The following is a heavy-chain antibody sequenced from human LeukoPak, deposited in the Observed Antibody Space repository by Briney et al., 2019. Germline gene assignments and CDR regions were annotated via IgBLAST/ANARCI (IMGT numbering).Heavy chain of an antibody. CDR1: GFTFSTYA. CDR2: ISGSGDST. J-gene: IGHJ4*02. V-gene: IGHV3-23*01. Sequence: GGSLRLSCAASGFTFSTYAMIWVRQAPEKGLEWVSAISGSGDSTYYTESVKGRFTISRDNSKNTVYLQMNSLRAEGTAVYYCAKDRGYWGQGTLVTVSS. CDR3: AKDRGY.